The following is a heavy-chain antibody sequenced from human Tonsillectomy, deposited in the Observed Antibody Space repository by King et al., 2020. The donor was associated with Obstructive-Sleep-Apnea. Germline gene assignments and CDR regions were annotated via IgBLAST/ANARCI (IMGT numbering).Heavy chain of an antibody. V-gene: IGHV4-4*02. D-gene: IGHD1-26*01. J-gene: IGHJ4*02. CDR3: AKGASSARYLFHY. CDR1: GGSISSSNW. CDR2: IYHSGST. Sequence: QLQESGPGLVKPLGTLSLTCAVSGGSISSSNWWSWVRQPPGKGLQWIGEIYHSGSTNYNPSLKSRGTISVDKSKNQFSLKLISVTAADTAVYYCAKGASSARYLFHYWGQGTLVTVSS.